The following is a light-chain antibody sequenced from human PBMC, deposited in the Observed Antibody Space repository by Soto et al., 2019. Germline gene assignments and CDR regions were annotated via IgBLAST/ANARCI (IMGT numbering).Light chain of an antibody. CDR2: GAS. CDR1: QSVSSGY. CDR3: QQCCSSPLT. Sequence: EIVLTQSPGTLSLSPGERATLSCRASQSVSSGYLAWYQQKPGQAPRLLIYGASSRATGIPDRFSGSGSGTDFTLTISRLEPEEFAVYYCQQCCSSPLTFGGGTKVEIK. V-gene: IGKV3-20*01. J-gene: IGKJ4*02.